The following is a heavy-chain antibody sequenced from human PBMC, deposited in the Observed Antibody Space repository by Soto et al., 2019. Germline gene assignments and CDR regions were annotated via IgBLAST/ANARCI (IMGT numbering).Heavy chain of an antibody. Sequence: PSVTLSVTCTVAGGSIISYYWSWIRQPPGKGLEWIGYIYYSGSTNYNPSLKSRVTISVDTSKNQFSLKLSSVTAADTAVYYCARDFGSDTVTLFDYWGQGTLVTVSS. D-gene: IGHD4-17*01. CDR1: GGSIISYY. J-gene: IGHJ4*02. CDR3: ARDFGSDTVTLFDY. CDR2: IYYSGST. V-gene: IGHV4-59*01.